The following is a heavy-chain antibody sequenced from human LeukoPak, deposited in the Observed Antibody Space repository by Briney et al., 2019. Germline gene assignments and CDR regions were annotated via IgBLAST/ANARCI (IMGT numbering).Heavy chain of an antibody. CDR2: IYYSGST. J-gene: IGHJ4*02. D-gene: IGHD6-13*01. Sequence: SETLSLTCTVSGASISSSPHYWGWIRQPPGKGLEWIGSIYYSGSTYYNPSLKSRVTISVDTSKNQFSLKLSSVTAADTAVYYCARYDEIAAAGTWGQGTLVTVSS. CDR3: ARYDEIAAAGT. CDR1: GASISSSPHY. V-gene: IGHV4-39*07.